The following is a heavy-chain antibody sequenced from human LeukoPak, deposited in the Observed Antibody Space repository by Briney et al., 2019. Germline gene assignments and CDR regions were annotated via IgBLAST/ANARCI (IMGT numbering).Heavy chain of an antibody. CDR2: IYYSDSGTM. J-gene: IGHJ3*02. V-gene: IGHV4-39*01. Sequence: SETLSLTCTVSGGSNIRSSYYWGWIRQSPGKGLEWIGSIYYSDSGTMYYNPSLKSRVTMSADTSKNQFSLRVSSVTAADTAVYYCARRPPALGAFDIWGQGTMVSVSS. CDR3: ARRPPALGAFDI. CDR1: GGSNIRSSYY.